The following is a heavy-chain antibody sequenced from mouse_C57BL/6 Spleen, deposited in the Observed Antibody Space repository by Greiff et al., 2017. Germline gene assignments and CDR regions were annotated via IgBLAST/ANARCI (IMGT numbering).Heavy chain of an antibody. CDR3: ARHYYGSSPYAMDY. J-gene: IGHJ4*01. CDR2: IYPGSGNT. CDR1: GYSFTSYY. V-gene: IGHV1-66*01. D-gene: IGHD1-1*01. Sequence: QVQLQQSGPELVKPGASVKISCKASGYSFTSYYIHWVKQRPGQGLAWIGWIYPGSGNTKYNEKFKGKATLTADTSSSTAYMQLSSLTSEDSAVYYCARHYYGSSPYAMDYWGQGTSVTVSS.